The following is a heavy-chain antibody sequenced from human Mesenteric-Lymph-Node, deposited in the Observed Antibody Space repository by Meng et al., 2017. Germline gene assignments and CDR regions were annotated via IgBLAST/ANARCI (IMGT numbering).Heavy chain of an antibody. D-gene: IGHD3-10*01. V-gene: IGHV3-19*01. CDR3: AKEKTSGAGLEFDY. CDR2: VSWNGSRT. J-gene: IGHJ4*02. Sequence: GGSLRLSCAASGFTFSNSDMNWVRQAPGKGLEWVSGVSWNGSRTHYADSVKGRFIISRDNSRNFLYQQMNSLRPEDMAVYYCAKEKTSGAGLEFDYWGQGTLVTVSS. CDR1: GFTFSNSD.